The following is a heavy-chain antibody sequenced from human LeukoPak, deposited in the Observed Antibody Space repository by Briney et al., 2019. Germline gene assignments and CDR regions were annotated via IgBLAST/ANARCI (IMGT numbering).Heavy chain of an antibody. V-gene: IGHV3-64*01. D-gene: IGHD6-19*01. Sequence: GGSLRLSCAASGFTFSSYAMHWVRQAPGKGLEYVSAISSNGGSTYYANSVKGRFTISRDNSKNTLYLQMGSLRAEDMAVYYCARVRSSGWPYFDYWGQGTLVTVSS. CDR2: ISSNGGST. CDR3: ARVRSSGWPYFDY. J-gene: IGHJ4*02. CDR1: GFTFSSYA.